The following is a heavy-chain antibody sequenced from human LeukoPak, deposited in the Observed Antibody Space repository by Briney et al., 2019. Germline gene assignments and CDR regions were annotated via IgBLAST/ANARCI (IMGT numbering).Heavy chain of an antibody. CDR2: ISGSGGST. J-gene: IGHJ4*02. Sequence: GRSLRLSCVASGFTFSRYAMSWVRQAPGKGLEWVSAISGSGGSTYYADSVKGRFTISRDNSKNTLYLQMNSLRAEDTAVYYCARDRMSWGPSSFDYWGQGTLVTVSS. CDR1: GFTFSRYA. V-gene: IGHV3-23*01. CDR3: ARDRMSWGPSSFDY. D-gene: IGHD7-27*01.